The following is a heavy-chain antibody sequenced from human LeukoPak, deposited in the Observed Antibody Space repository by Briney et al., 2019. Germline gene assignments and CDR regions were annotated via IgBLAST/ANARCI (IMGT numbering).Heavy chain of an antibody. CDR2: INHSGST. V-gene: IGHV4-34*01. Sequence: SETPSLTCAVYGGSFSGYYWSWIRQPPGKGLEWIGEINHSGSTNYNPSLKSRVTISVDTSKNQFSLKLSSVTAADTAVYYCARLGRYCGGDCWGGYYFDYWGQGTLVTVSS. CDR1: GGSFSGYY. D-gene: IGHD2-21*02. CDR3: ARLGRYCGGDCWGGYYFDY. J-gene: IGHJ4*02.